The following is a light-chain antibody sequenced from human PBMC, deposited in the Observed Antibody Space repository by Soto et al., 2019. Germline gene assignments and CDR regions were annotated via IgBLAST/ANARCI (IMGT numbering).Light chain of an antibody. J-gene: IGKJ1*01. Sequence: EIVLTQSPATLSLSPGERATLSCRASQSIINSLAWYQQKPGQTPRLLIHDASNRATGIPARFSGSGSGTDFTLTISNLEPEDFAVYYCQQHSNWPWTFGQGTNVEIK. CDR2: DAS. CDR3: QQHSNWPWT. V-gene: IGKV3-11*01. CDR1: QSIINS.